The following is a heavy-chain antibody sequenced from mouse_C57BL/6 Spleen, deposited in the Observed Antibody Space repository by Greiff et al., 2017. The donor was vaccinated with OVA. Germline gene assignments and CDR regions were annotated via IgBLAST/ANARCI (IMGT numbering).Heavy chain of an antibody. CDR2: IDPSDSYT. J-gene: IGHJ4*01. CDR3: ARGDGSSPYYAMDY. Sequence: VKLQQPGAELVMPGASVKLSCKASGYTFTSYWMHWVKQRPGQGLEWIGEIDPSDSYTNYNQKFKGKSTLTVDKSSSTAYMQLSSLTSEDSAVYYCARGDGSSPYYAMDYWGQGTSVTVSS. D-gene: IGHD1-1*01. CDR1: GYTFTSYW. V-gene: IGHV1-69*01.